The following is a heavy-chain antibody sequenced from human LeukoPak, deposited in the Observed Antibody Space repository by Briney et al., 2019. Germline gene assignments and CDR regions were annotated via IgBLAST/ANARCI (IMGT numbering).Heavy chain of an antibody. V-gene: IGHV3-21*01. Sequence: GGSLRLSCAASGFTFSSFSVNWVRQAPGKGLEWVSSISSGTSYIYYADSVKGRFTISRDNAKNSLYLQMNSLRAEDTAVYYCAIGGILIDCWGQGTLVTVSS. D-gene: IGHD1-26*01. CDR2: ISSGTSYI. J-gene: IGHJ4*02. CDR1: GFTFSSFS. CDR3: AIGGILIDC.